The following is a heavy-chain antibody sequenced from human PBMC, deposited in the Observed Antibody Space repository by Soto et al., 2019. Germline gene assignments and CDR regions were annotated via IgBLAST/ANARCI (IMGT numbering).Heavy chain of an antibody. CDR3: TTPNRRGLYYDFWSGYLFDY. CDR2: IKSKTDGGTT. J-gene: IGHJ4*02. CDR1: GFTFSNAW. V-gene: IGHV3-15*01. D-gene: IGHD3-3*01. Sequence: EVQLVESGGGLVKPGGSLRVSCAASGFTFSNAWMNWVRQAPGKGLEWVGRIKSKTDGGTTDYAAPVKGRFTILRDDSKNTLYLQMNSLKTEDTAVYYCTTPNRRGLYYDFWSGYLFDYWGQGTLVTVSS.